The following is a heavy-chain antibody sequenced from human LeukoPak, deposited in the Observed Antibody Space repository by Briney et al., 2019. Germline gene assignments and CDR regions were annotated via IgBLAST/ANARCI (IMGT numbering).Heavy chain of an antibody. J-gene: IGHJ4*02. D-gene: IGHD3-10*01. Sequence: SETLSLTCAVSGGSISSSNWWSWVRQPPGKGLEWIGEIYHSGSTNYNPSLKSRVTISVDKSKNQFSLKLSSVTAADTAVYYCASPNPVYGSGGYYFYWGQGTLVTASS. V-gene: IGHV4-4*02. CDR1: GGSISSSNW. CDR2: IYHSGST. CDR3: ASPNPVYGSGGYYFY.